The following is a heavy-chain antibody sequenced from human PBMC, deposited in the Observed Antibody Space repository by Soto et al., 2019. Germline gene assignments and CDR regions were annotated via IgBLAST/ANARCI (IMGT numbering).Heavy chain of an antibody. CDR3: ARVGGVPSRSPGVAH. D-gene: IGHD6-13*01. V-gene: IGHV4-39*02. J-gene: IGHJ4*02. Sequence: SETLSLTCTFSGGSISGNYNYWGWIRQPPGKGLEWIGSISYSGTTNSNPSLKSRITISVDTSKNHFSLRLSSVTAIDTAVYYCARVGGVPSRSPGVAHWGQGILVT. CDR1: GGSISGNYNY. CDR2: ISYSGTT.